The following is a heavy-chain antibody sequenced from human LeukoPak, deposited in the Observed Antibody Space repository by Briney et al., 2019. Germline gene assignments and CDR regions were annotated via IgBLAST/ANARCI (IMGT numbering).Heavy chain of an antibody. CDR1: GGSISSSSYY. CDR2: IYYSGST. D-gene: IGHD1-26*01. Sequence: SETLSLTCTVSGGSISSSSYYWGWIRQPPGKGLEWIGSIYYSGSTYYNPSLKSRVTISVDTSKNQFSLKLSSVTAADTAVYYCARIVGANSYPDYWGQGTLVTVSS. CDR3: ARIVGANSYPDY. J-gene: IGHJ4*02. V-gene: IGHV4-39*07.